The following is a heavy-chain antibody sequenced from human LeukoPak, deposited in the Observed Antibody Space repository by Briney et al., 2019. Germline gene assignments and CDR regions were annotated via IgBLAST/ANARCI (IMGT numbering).Heavy chain of an antibody. CDR2: TNVRNGNT. D-gene: IGHD6-19*01. V-gene: IGHV1-18*01. J-gene: IGHJ3*02. Sequence: ASVKVSCKASAYTFSSFGISWVRQAPGQGLEWMGWTNVRNGNTNYAQRLQGRVTMTTDTSTNTAYMDLRSLRSDDTAVYYCARDPYSSGYNLGPGDAFDIWGQGTMVTVSS. CDR3: ARDPYSSGYNLGPGDAFDI. CDR1: AYTFSSFG.